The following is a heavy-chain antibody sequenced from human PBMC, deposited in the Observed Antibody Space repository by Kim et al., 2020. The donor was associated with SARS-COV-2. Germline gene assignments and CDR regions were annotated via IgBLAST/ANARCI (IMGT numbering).Heavy chain of an antibody. CDR1: GYSFTSYW. D-gene: IGHD1-26*01. Sequence: GESLKISCKGSGYSFTSYWIGWVRQMPGKGLEWMGIIYPGDSDTRYSPSFQGQVTISADKSISTAYLQWSSLKASDTAMYYCARDAVVGPTPPGSYGMDVWGQGTTVTVSS. CDR3: ARDAVVGPTPPGSYGMDV. CDR2: IYPGDSDT. V-gene: IGHV5-51*01. J-gene: IGHJ6*02.